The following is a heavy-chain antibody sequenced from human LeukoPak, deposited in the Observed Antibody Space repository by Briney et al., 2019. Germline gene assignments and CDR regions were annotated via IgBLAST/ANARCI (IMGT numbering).Heavy chain of an antibody. V-gene: IGHV3-21*01. CDR3: ARRNWADAFDI. CDR2: IDNSAFYL. Sequence: AGGSLRLSCAGSGFTLNTYTMNWVRQAPGKGLEWVSSIDNSAFYLYYGDPVKGRFTISRDNAKNSLYLQMNSLRAEDTAVYYCARRNWADAFDIWGQGTMVTVSS. J-gene: IGHJ3*02. CDR1: GFTLNTYT. D-gene: IGHD1-14*01.